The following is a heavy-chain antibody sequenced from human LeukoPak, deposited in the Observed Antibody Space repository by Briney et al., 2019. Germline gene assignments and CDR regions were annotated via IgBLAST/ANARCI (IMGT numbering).Heavy chain of an antibody. CDR1: GGSISTTSYY. Sequence: PSETLSLTCTVYGGSISTTSYYWAWLRQTPGKGLVWIGSIYYSGGTHYNPSLESRVTISVDTSKKQFSLKLTSVTASDTATYYCARNPSLGVVAAYGPVAYMDIWGKGTTVSVSS. J-gene: IGHJ6*03. V-gene: IGHV4-39*01. CDR3: ARNPSLGVVAAYGPVAYMDI. CDR2: IYYSGGT. D-gene: IGHD2-15*01.